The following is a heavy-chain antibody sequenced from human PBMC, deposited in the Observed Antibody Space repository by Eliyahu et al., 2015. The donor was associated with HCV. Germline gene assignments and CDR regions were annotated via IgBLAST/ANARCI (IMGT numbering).Heavy chain of an antibody. V-gene: IGHV4-59*01. CDR1: GGSIXTYY. J-gene: IGHJ5*02. D-gene: IGHD6-19*01. Sequence: QVQLQESGPGLVKPSETLSLTCXVSGGSIXTYYWSWIRQPPGKGLEWIGYIHYSGSTTHNPSLKSRVTMSVDTSKNQFSLKLSSVTAADTAVYYCASGGGGIAVAGTGGWFDPWGQGTLVTVSS. CDR3: ASGGGGIAVAGTGGWFDP. CDR2: IHYSGST.